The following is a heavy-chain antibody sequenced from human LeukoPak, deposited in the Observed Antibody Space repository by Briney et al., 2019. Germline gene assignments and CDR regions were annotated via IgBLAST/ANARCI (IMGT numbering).Heavy chain of an antibody. D-gene: IGHD5-12*01. Sequence: PGGSLRLSCAASGFTFSSYAMSWVRQAPGKGLEWVSAISGSGGSTYYADSVKGRFTISRDNSKNTLYLQMNSLRAEDTAVYYCARGSTVATAHFDYWGQGTLVTVSS. CDR3: ARGSTVATAHFDY. J-gene: IGHJ4*02. V-gene: IGHV3-23*01. CDR1: GFTFSSYA. CDR2: ISGSGGST.